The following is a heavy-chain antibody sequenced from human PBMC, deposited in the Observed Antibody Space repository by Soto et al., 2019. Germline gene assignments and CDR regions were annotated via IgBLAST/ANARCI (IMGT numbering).Heavy chain of an antibody. D-gene: IGHD2-8*01. J-gene: IGHJ4*02. CDR2: VYYRGRS. CDR1: GGSISSHSYY. Sequence: SETLSLTCTVSGGSISSHSYYWGWIRQSPGKGLEWIGSVYYRGRSYSKSSVKSRVTISVDTSKNQFSLNLNSVTASDTAVYFCVSQRTSVLTQAYFDYWGPGALVTVS. CDR3: VSQRTSVLTQAYFDY. V-gene: IGHV4-39*01.